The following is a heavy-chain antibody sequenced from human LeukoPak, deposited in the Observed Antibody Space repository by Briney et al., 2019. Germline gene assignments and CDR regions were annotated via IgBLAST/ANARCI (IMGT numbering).Heavy chain of an antibody. J-gene: IGHJ3*02. CDR2: FDPEDGET. D-gene: IGHD3-10*01. CDR3: ATDKGRSGSYYRDAFDI. CDR1: GYTLTELS. Sequence: ASVKVSCKVPGYTLTELSMHWVRQAPGKGLEWMGGFDPEDGETIYAQKFQGRVTMTEDTSTDTAYMELSSLRSEDTAVYYCATDKGRSGSYYRDAFDIWGQGTMVTVSS. V-gene: IGHV1-24*01.